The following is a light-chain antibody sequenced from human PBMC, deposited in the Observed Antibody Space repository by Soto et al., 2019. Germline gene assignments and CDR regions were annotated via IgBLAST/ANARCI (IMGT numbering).Light chain of an antibody. CDR3: NSYTSNNTYV. V-gene: IGLV2-14*03. Sequence: QSVLTQPASVSGSPGQAITISCSGTSSDVGAFNYVSWYQQHPGKAPKLMIYDVSNRPSGFSNRFSGSKSGNTASLTISVLRAEDEADYYCNSYTSNNTYVFGTGTKVTVL. CDR2: DVS. J-gene: IGLJ1*01. CDR1: SSDVGAFNY.